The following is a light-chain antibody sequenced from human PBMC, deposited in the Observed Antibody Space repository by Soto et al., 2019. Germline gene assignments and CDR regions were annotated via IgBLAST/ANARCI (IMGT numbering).Light chain of an antibody. V-gene: IGKV1-5*01. Sequence: DIPLTQSPSTLSASVGDRVTITCRASQSISTWVAWYQQKPGTAPKLLIFDASTLESGVPSRFSGSGSGTEFSLTINNLRPDDFATYFCQQYSFYSTFGPGTTVDIK. CDR1: QSISTW. CDR2: DAS. CDR3: QQYSFYST. J-gene: IGKJ3*01.